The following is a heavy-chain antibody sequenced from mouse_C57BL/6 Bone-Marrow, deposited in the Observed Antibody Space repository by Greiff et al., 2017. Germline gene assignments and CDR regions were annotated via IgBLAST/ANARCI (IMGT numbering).Heavy chain of an antibody. D-gene: IGHD2-3*01. CDR2: IHPNSGST. J-gene: IGHJ4*01. Sequence: VQLQQPGAELVKPGASVKLSCKASGYTFTSYWMHWVKQRPGQGLEWIGMIHPNSGSTNYNEKFKSKATLTVDKSSSTAYMQLSSLTSEDSAVYYCAREGGRLLLLMDYWGQGTSVTVSS. CDR1: GYTFTSYW. CDR3: AREGGRLLLLMDY. V-gene: IGHV1-64*01.